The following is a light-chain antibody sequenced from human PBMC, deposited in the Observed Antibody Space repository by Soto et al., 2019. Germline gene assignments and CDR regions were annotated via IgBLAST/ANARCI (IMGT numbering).Light chain of an antibody. V-gene: IGKV1-39*01. CDR1: QRISTY. CDR2: TAS. Sequence: DIQLTQSPSSLSASVGDRITITCRASQRISTYLNWYQQKDGKAPHLVIYTASSLHSGVPSRFSGSGSGTDVTLTLSRLQPEDVATYYCQQNYDTPWTCGQGTKV. J-gene: IGKJ1*01. CDR3: QQNYDTPWT.